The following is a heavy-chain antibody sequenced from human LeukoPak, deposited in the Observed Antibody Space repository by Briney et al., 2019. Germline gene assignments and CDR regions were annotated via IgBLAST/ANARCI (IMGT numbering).Heavy chain of an antibody. CDR1: GGSISSSSYY. Sequence: PSETLSLTCTVSGGSISSSSYYWGWIRQPPGKGLEWIGSIYYSGSTYYNPSLKSRVTISVDTSKNQFSLKLSSVTAADTAVYYCARQDYDILTGYSDHFDCWGQGTLVTVSS. J-gene: IGHJ4*02. D-gene: IGHD3-9*01. V-gene: IGHV4-39*01. CDR2: IYYSGST. CDR3: ARQDYDILTGYSDHFDC.